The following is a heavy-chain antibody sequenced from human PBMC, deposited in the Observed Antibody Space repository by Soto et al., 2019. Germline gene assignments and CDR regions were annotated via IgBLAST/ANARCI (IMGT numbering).Heavy chain of an antibody. CDR2: IKSKTDGGTT. CDR1: GFTFSNAW. Sequence: EVQLVESGGGLVKPGGSLRLSCAASGFTFSNAWMSWVRQAPGKGLEWVGRIKSKTDGGTTDYAEPVKGRFTISRDDSKDTLYLQMNSLKTEDTAVYHCTQSLVATTHYYFDYWGQGTLVTVSS. CDR3: TQSLVATTHYYFDY. J-gene: IGHJ4*02. D-gene: IGHD5-12*01. V-gene: IGHV3-15*01.